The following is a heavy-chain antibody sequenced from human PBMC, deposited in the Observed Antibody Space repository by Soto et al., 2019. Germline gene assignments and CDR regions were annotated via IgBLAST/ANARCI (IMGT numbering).Heavy chain of an antibody. D-gene: IGHD3-10*01. CDR2: QYWDDDR. J-gene: IGHJ2*01. CDR3: ARTPSDPSDYKRVAWYFDF. V-gene: IGHV2-5*02. CDR1: GFSLTSPGVA. Sequence: QITLEESGPALVKPTQTLTLTCSFSGFSLTSPGVAVAWIRQPPGKALELLALQYWDDDRRYRPSLKSRLTITKNTSKNQVVLTMTNMDPVDTATYYCARTPSDPSDYKRVAWYFDFWGRGTLVTVSS.